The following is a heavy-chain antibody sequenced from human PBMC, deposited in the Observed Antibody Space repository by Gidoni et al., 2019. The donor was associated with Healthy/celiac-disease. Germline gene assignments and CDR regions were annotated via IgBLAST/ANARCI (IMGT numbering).Heavy chain of an antibody. J-gene: IGHJ4*02. CDR3: ARGGPVVVITYLDY. CDR2: ISYDGSNK. Sequence: QVQLVESGGGVVQPGRSLSLSCAASGFTFRSYAMHWVRQAPGKGLEWVAVISYDGSNKYYADSVKGRFTISRDNSKNTLYLQMNSLRAEDTAVYYCARGGPVVVITYLDYWGQGTLVTVSS. CDR1: GFTFRSYA. D-gene: IGHD3-22*01. V-gene: IGHV3-30-3*01.